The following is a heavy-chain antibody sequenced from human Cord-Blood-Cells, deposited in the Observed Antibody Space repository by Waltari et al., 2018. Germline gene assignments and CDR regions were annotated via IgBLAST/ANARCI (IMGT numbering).Heavy chain of an antibody. CDR3: AKNLYSSSSFDY. Sequence: QVQLVESGGGVVQPGRSLRLSCAASGFTFSSYGMHWVRQAPGKGLEWVAVISYDGSNKYYADSVKGRFTISRDNSKNTLYLQMNSLRAEDTAVYYCAKNLYSSSSFDYWGQGTLVTVSS. V-gene: IGHV3-30*18. CDR2: ISYDGSNK. D-gene: IGHD6-6*01. J-gene: IGHJ4*02. CDR1: GFTFSSYG.